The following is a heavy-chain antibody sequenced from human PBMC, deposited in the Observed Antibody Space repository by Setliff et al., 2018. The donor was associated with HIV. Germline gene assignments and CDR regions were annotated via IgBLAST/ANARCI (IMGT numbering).Heavy chain of an antibody. CDR3: AREGTYSGTYWVRRVASVDI. V-gene: IGHV4-34*01. CDR2: VSHTGST. J-gene: IGHJ3*02. CDR1: GGSLSGYY. Sequence: PSETLSLTCAVYGGSLSGYYWRWIRQPPGKGLEWIGDVSHTGSTNYNPSLKSRITISADTPKNQFSLKLGSVTAADTAVYYCAREGTYSGTYWVRRVASVDIWGQGTMVTVSS. D-gene: IGHD1-26*01.